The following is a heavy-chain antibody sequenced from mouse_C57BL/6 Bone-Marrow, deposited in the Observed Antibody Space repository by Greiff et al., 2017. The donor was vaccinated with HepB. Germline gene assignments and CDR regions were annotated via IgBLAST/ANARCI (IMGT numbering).Heavy chain of an antibody. J-gene: IGHJ4*01. CDR3: TRAPFTTVVGNYAMDY. V-gene: IGHV5-9-1*02. D-gene: IGHD1-1*01. CDR1: GFTFSSYA. CDR2: ISSGGDYI. Sequence: EVQLQESGEGLVKPGGSLKLSCAASGFTFSSYAMSWVRQTPEKRLEWVAYISSGGDYIYYADTVKGRFTISRDNARNTLYLQMSSLKSEDTAMYYCTRAPFTTVVGNYAMDYWGQGTSVTVSS.